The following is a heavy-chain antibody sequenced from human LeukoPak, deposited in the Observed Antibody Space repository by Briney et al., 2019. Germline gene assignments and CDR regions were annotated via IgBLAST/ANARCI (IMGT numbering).Heavy chain of an antibody. CDR1: GDSVSGYY. V-gene: IGHV4-59*02. CDR3: ARSEVRLNAFEM. CDR2: THHSGNT. J-gene: IGHJ3*02. Sequence: SETLSLTCIVSGDSVSGYYWYWIRLPPGKGLEWSGYTHHSGNTLYNPSLKSRVTTSVDTSKNQFSLSLSSVTAADTAVYYCARSEVRLNAFEMWRQGTMVTVSS. D-gene: IGHD1-14*01.